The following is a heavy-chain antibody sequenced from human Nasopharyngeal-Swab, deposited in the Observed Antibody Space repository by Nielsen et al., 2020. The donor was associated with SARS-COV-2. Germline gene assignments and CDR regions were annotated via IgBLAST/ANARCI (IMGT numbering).Heavy chain of an antibody. CDR2: IYYSGST. Sequence: GSLRLSCAASGFSFSDYYMSWIRQPPGKGLEWIGSIYYSGSTYYNPSLKSRVTISVDTSKNQFSLKLSSVTAADTAVYYCAVSSGWFDYWGQGTLVTVSS. D-gene: IGHD6-19*01. V-gene: IGHV4-59*05. J-gene: IGHJ4*02. CDR1: GFSFSDYY. CDR3: AVSSGWFDY.